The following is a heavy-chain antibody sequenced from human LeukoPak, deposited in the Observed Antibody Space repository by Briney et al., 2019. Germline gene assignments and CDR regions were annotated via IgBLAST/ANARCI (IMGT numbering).Heavy chain of an antibody. Sequence: SETLSLTCTVSGGSISSYYWSWIRQPAGKGLEWIGRIYTSGSTNYNPSLKSRVTMSVDTSKNKFSLKLSSVTAADTAVYYCARQYYYDSSGYSKSDAFDIWGQGTMVTVSS. CDR3: ARQYYYDSSGYSKSDAFDI. J-gene: IGHJ3*02. D-gene: IGHD3-22*01. V-gene: IGHV4-4*07. CDR1: GGSISSYY. CDR2: IYTSGST.